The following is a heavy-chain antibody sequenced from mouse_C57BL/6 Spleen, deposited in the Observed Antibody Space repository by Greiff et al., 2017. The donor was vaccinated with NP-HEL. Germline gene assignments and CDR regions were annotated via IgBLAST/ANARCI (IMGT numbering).Heavy chain of an antibody. CDR3: ARGRGFAY. V-gene: IGHV1-69*01. CDR2: IDPSDSYT. J-gene: IGHJ3*01. CDR1: GYTFTSYW. Sequence: QVQLQQPGAELVMPGASVKLSCKASGYTFTSYWMHWVKQRPGQGLEWIGEIDPSDSYTNYIHKFKGQSTLTVDKSSSTAYMQLSSLTSEDSAVYYCARGRGFAYWGQGTLVTVSA.